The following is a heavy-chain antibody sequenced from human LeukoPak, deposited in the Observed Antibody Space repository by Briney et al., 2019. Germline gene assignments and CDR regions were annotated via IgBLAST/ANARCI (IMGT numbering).Heavy chain of an antibody. CDR1: GFTFDDYA. V-gene: IGHV3-9*01. J-gene: IGHJ4*02. CDR2: ISWNSGSI. Sequence: GGSLRLSCAASGFTFDDYAMHWVRQAPGGGLEWVSGISWNSGSIGYADSVKGLFTISRDNAKNSLYLQMNSLRAEDTALYYCAKGRDYVDTAPVDYWGQGTLVTVSS. CDR3: AKGRDYVDTAPVDY. D-gene: IGHD5-18*01.